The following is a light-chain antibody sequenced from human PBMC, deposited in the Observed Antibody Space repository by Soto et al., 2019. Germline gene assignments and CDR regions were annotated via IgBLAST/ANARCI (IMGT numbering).Light chain of an antibody. CDR2: GVS. Sequence: QSVLTQPASVSGSPGQSITISCTGASSDVGGYYYVSWYQHHPGKPPKLVIYGVSNRPSGVSSRFSASKSGNTASLTISGLQADDEAEYYCSSYTSSSTLVFGGGTK. CDR3: SSYTSSSTLV. J-gene: IGLJ3*02. CDR1: SSDVGGYYY. V-gene: IGLV2-14*01.